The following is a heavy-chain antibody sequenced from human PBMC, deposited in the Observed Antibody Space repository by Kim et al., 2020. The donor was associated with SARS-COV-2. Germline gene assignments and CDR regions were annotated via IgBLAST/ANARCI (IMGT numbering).Heavy chain of an antibody. CDR3: AKDPGGFGELLSDY. CDR1: GFTFSSYA. CDR2: ISGSGGST. V-gene: IGHV3-23*01. J-gene: IGHJ4*02. D-gene: IGHD3-10*01. Sequence: GGSLRLSCAASGFTFSSYAMSWVRQAPGKGLEWVSAISGSGGSTYYADSVKGRFTISRDNSKNTLYLQMNSLRAEDTAVYYCAKDPGGFGELLSDYWGQGTLVTVSS.